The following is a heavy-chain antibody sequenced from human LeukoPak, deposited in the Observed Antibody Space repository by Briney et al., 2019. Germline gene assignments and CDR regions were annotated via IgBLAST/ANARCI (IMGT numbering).Heavy chain of an antibody. CDR3: VREKGGFGFVL. D-gene: IGHD3-16*01. J-gene: IGHJ4*02. V-gene: IGHV3-11*04. CDR2: ISRSGTTR. Sequence: GGSLRLSCAASGFTFSDYYMSWIRQAPGKGLEWVSYISRSGTTRYYAASVKGRFSISRDNAQKSLYLQMNSLRAEDTAIYYCVREKGGFGFVLWGRGTLVTVSS. CDR1: GFTFSDYY.